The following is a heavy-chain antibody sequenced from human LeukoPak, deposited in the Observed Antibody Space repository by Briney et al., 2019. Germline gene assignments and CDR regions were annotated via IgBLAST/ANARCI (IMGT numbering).Heavy chain of an antibody. D-gene: IGHD2-15*01. J-gene: IGHJ5*02. V-gene: IGHV1-46*01. CDR1: GYTFTSYY. Sequence: ASVKVSCKASGYTFTSYYMHWVRQAPGQGLEWMGIINPSGGITSYAQKFQGRVTMTRDTSTSTVYMELSSLRSEDTAVYYCARDLEVVVAATLRSPSWFDPWGQGTLVTVSS. CDR3: ARDLEVVVAATLRSPSWFDP. CDR2: INPSGGIT.